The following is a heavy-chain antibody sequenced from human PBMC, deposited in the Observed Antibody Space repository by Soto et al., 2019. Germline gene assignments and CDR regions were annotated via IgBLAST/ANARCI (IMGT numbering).Heavy chain of an antibody. CDR3: ARTLYGDNVDY. Sequence: ASVKVSCKASGYTFTSYGISWVRQAPGQGLEWMGWMNPYSGNTGYAQKFQGRVTMTRNTSISTAYMELSSLGSEDTAVYYCARTLYGDNVDYWGQGTLVTVSS. J-gene: IGHJ4*02. CDR1: GYTFTSYG. CDR2: MNPYSGNT. V-gene: IGHV1-8*02. D-gene: IGHD4-17*01.